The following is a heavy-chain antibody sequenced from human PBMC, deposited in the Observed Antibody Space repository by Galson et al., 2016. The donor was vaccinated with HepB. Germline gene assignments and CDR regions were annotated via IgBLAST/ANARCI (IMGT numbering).Heavy chain of an antibody. J-gene: IGHJ3*02. CDR3: AKDSGAYYDDSSGYRRNAFDI. D-gene: IGHD3-22*01. CDR1: GLTLDHYA. V-gene: IGHV3-9*01. Sequence: SLRLSCAASGLTLDHYAMHWVRQAPGKGLEWVSGISWNSGSIGYADSVTGRFTISRDNAKNSLYLQMNSLRAGDTALYYCAKDSGAYYDDSSGYRRNAFDIWGQGTMVTVSS. CDR2: ISWNSGSI.